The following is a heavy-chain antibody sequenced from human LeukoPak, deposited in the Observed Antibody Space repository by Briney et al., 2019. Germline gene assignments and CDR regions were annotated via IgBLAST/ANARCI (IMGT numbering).Heavy chain of an antibody. CDR1: GYTFTSYG. V-gene: IGHV1-18*01. J-gene: IGHJ6*02. D-gene: IGHD3-22*01. CDR2: ISAYNGNT. CDR3: ARDSYYYDSSGYYYYYGMDV. Sequence: ASVKVSCKASGYTFTSYGISWVRQAPGQGLEWMGRISAYNGNTNYAQKLQGRVTMTTDTSTSTAYMELRSLRSDDTAVYYCARDSYYYDSSGYYYYYGMDVWGQGTTVTVSS.